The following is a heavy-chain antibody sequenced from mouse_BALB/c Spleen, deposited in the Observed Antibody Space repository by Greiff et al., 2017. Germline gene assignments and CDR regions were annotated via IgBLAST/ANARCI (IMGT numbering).Heavy chain of an antibody. V-gene: IGHV1S34*01. CDR3: ARGPYRYDWFAY. CDR2: ISCYNGAT. CDR1: GYSFTGYY. Sequence: LVKTGASVKISCKASGYSFTGYYMHWVKQSHGKSLEWIGYISCYNGATSYNQKFKGKATFTVDTYSSTAYMQFNSLTSEDSAVYYCARGPYRYDWFAYWGQGTLVTVSA. D-gene: IGHD2-14*01. J-gene: IGHJ3*01.